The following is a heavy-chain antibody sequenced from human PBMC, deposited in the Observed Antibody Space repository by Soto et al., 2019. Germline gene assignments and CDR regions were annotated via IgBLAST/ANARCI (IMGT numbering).Heavy chain of an antibody. Sequence: SVEVSCKASGGTFSSYAISWVRQAPGQGLEWMGGIIPIFGTANYAQKFQGRVTITADKSTSTAYMELSSLRSEDTAVYYCARLRQGNLGFDIWGQGTMVTVSS. CDR2: IIPIFGTA. CDR3: ARLRQGNLGFDI. CDR1: GGTFSSYA. J-gene: IGHJ3*02. D-gene: IGHD7-27*01. V-gene: IGHV1-69*06.